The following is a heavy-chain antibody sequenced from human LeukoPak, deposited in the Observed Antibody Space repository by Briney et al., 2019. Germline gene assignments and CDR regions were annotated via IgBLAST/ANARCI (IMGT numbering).Heavy chain of an antibody. CDR3: ARDGGGPFYDFWSGYYGGDY. CDR1: GGSISSGDYY. V-gene: IGHV4-30-4*08. CDR2: IYYSGST. J-gene: IGHJ4*02. D-gene: IGHD3-3*01. Sequence: PSQTLSLTCTVSGGSISSGDYYWSWIRQPPGKGLEWIGYIYYSGSTYYNPSLKSRVTISVDTSKNQFSLKLSSVTAADTAVYYCARDGGGPFYDFWSGYYGGDYWGQGTLVTVSS.